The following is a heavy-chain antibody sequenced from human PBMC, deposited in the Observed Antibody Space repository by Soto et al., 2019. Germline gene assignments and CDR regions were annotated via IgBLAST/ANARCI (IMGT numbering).Heavy chain of an antibody. CDR2: ISYDGSNK. D-gene: IGHD5-18*01. CDR3: ARRSHKTDGSTAMVFFLPDY. J-gene: IGHJ4*02. Sequence: PGGSLRLSCAASGFTFSSYAMHWVRQAPGKGLEWVAVISYDGSNKYYADYVKGRFTISRDNSKNTLYLQMNSLRAEDTAVYYYARRSHKTDGSTAMVFFLPDYWGQGTLVTVSS. CDR1: GFTFSSYA. V-gene: IGHV3-30-3*01.